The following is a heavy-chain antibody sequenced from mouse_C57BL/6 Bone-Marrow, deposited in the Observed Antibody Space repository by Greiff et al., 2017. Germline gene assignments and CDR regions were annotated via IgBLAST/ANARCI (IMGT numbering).Heavy chain of an antibody. D-gene: IGHD4-1*01. J-gene: IGHJ2*01. Sequence: EVKVVESGGGLVKPGGSLKLSCAASGFTFSSYAMSWVRQTPEKRLEWVATISDGGSYTYYPDNVKGRFTISRDNAKNNLYLQMSHLKSEDTAMYYCARDGWDYYFDYWGQGTTLTVSS. CDR1: GFTFSSYA. CDR2: ISDGGSYT. CDR3: ARDGWDYYFDY. V-gene: IGHV5-4*01.